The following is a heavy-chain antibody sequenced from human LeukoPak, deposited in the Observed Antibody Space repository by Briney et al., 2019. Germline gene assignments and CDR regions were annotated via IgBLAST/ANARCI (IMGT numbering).Heavy chain of an antibody. CDR1: GYAFTNYG. CDR2: ISAYNGDT. Sequence: ASVKVSCKASGYAFTNYGISWVRQAPGQGLEWMGWISAYNGDTNYAQKFQGRVTMTTDTSTSTAYMELRSLRSEDTAVYYCAKDFQVWAAMELFENWGQGTLVTVSS. CDR3: AKDFQVWAAMELFEN. J-gene: IGHJ4*02. D-gene: IGHD5-18*01. V-gene: IGHV1-18*01.